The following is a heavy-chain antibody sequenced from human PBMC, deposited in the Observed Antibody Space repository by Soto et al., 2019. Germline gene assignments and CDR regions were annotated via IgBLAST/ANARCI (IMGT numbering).Heavy chain of an antibody. D-gene: IGHD5-18*01. V-gene: IGHV1-46*01. CDR3: ARVGGYSYGGVDY. CDR2: INPSGGST. Sequence: QVQLVQSGAEVKKPGASVKVSLHWVRQAPGQGLEWMGIINPSGGSTTYAQKVQGRVTMTRDTSTSTVYMELSSLRSEDTAVYYCARVGGYSYGGVDYWGQGTLVTVSS. J-gene: IGHJ4*02.